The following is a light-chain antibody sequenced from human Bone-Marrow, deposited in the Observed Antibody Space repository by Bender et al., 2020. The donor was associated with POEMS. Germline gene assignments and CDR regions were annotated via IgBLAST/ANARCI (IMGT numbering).Light chain of an antibody. CDR3: CSYAGSNTLV. Sequence: QSALTQPASVSGSPGQSITISCTGTSSDVGSYNFVSWYQQHPGKAPKLMIYDVSTRPSGVSNRFSGSKSGNTASLTISGLQAEDEADYHCCSYAGSNTLVFGGGTKVTVL. CDR1: SSDVGSYNF. J-gene: IGLJ2*01. CDR2: DVS. V-gene: IGLV2-23*02.